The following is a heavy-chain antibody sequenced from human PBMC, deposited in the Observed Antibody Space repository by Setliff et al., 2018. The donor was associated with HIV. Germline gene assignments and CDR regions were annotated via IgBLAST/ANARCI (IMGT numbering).Heavy chain of an antibody. Sequence: PSETLSLTCTVSGGPISGFYWNWIRQSAGKGLQWIGRIYDSGTTKYNPSLKSRVTISVDTSKNQFSVRLSSVSAADTAVYFCARHVARFDYDTGGYYVSHFDYWGQGTQVTVSS. CDR3: ARHVARFDYDTGGYYVSHFDY. CDR2: IYDSGTT. J-gene: IGHJ4*02. D-gene: IGHD3-22*01. V-gene: IGHV4-4*07. CDR1: GGPISGFY.